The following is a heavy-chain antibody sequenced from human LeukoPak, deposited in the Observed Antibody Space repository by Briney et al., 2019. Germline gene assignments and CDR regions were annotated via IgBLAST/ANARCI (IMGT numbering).Heavy chain of an antibody. Sequence: SETLSLTCTVSGGSISSCGYYWRWIRQHPGKGLEWIGYIYYSGSTYYNPSLKSRVTISVDTSKNQFSLKLSSVTAADTAVYYCAREYGGKPGYFQHWGQGTLVTVSS. CDR2: IYYSGST. CDR3: AREYGGKPGYFQH. CDR1: GGSISSCGYY. D-gene: IGHD4-23*01. J-gene: IGHJ1*01. V-gene: IGHV4-31*03.